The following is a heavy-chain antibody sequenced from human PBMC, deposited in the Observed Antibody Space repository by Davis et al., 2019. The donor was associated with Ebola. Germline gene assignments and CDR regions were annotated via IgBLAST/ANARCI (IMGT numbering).Heavy chain of an antibody. CDR1: EFTFSGYA. V-gene: IGHV3-23*01. D-gene: IGHD3-10*01. CDR2: ISGSGSST. Sequence: GGSLRLSCAASEFTFSGYAMSWVRQPPGKGLGWVSAISGSGSSTYYADSVKGRFTISKDNSKNTLYLQMNSQRAEDTAVYYCAKGVPIWYGGLLYLGEDAFDIWGQGTMVTVSS. CDR3: AKGVPIWYGGLLYLGEDAFDI. J-gene: IGHJ3*02.